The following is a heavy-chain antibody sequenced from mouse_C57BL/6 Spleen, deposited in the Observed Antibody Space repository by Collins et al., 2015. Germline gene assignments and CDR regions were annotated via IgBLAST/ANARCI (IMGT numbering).Heavy chain of an antibody. J-gene: IGHJ3*01. Sequence: EVQLQQSGPELVKPGASVKISCKASGYTFTDYYMNWVKQSHGKSLEWIGDINPNNGGTSYNQKFKGKATLTVDKSSSTAYMELRSLTSEDSAVYYCARDGLLRSFAYWGQGTLVTVSA. V-gene: IGHV1-26*01. D-gene: IGHD1-1*01. CDR3: ARDGLLRSFAY. CDR1: GYTFTDYY. CDR2: INPNNGGT.